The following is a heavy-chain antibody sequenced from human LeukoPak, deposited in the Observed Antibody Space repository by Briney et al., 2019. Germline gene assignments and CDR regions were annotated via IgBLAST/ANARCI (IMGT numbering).Heavy chain of an antibody. CDR1: GYTFTSYD. CDR2: MNPNSGNT. Sequence: ASVKVSCKASGYTFTSYDINWVRQATGQGLEWMGWMNPNSGNTGYAQKFQGRVTITRNTSISTAYMELSSLRSEDTAVYYCARFSMLQPGYSSSWRPSYYYYMDVWGKGTTVTVSS. V-gene: IGHV1-8*03. D-gene: IGHD6-13*01. CDR3: ARFSMLQPGYSSSWRPSYYYYMDV. J-gene: IGHJ6*03.